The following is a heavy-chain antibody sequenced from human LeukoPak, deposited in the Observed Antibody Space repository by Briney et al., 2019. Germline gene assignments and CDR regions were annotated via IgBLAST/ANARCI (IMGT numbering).Heavy chain of an antibody. Sequence: GGSLRLSCAASGFTFSSYAMHWVRQAPGKGLEWVAVISYDGSNKYYADSVKGRFTISRDNSKNTLYLQMNSLSTEDTAVYYCARDWGVPVKGCSSTSCYTSWFDPWGQGTLVTVSS. V-gene: IGHV3-30*04. D-gene: IGHD2-2*02. J-gene: IGHJ5*02. CDR2: ISYDGSNK. CDR1: GFTFSSYA. CDR3: ARDWGVPVKGCSSTSCYTSWFDP.